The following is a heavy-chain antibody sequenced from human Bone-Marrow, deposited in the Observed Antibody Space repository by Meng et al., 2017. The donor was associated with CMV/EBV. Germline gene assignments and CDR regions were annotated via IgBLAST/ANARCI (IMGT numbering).Heavy chain of an antibody. CDR1: GYSFTSYW. D-gene: IGHD1-1*01. V-gene: IGHV5-51*01. J-gene: IGHJ4*02. CDR3: ARRDLEPGTAPYFDY. CDR2: IYPGDSDT. Sequence: GESLKISCKGSGYSFTSYWIGWVRQMPGKGLEWMGIIYPGDSDTRYSPSFQGQVTISADKSISTAYLQWSSLKASDTAMHYCARRDLEPGTAPYFDYWGQGTLVTVSS.